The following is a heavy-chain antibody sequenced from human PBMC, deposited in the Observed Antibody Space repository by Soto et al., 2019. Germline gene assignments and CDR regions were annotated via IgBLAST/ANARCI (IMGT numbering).Heavy chain of an antibody. Sequence: EVQLVQSGGDLVQPGGSLRLSCVASGFTFSTYWMTWVRQAPGMGLEWVAGIKEDASEELYLDSVKGRFSVSRDNAKNSLYLQLNSLSAEDPAVYYCATAISSPFSNFDYWGQGSLVTVSS. D-gene: IGHD2-2*01. CDR2: IKEDASEE. J-gene: IGHJ4*02. CDR1: GFTFSTYW. V-gene: IGHV3-7*01. CDR3: ATAISSPFSNFDY.